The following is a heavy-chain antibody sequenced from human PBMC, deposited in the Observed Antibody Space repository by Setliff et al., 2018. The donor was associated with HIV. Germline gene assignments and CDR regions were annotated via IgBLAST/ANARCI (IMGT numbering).Heavy chain of an antibody. CDR1: GDTLTKLS. J-gene: IGHJ4*02. Sequence: GASVKVSCKVSGDTLTKLSIYWVRQAPGKGLEWMGGFDHEEGKIIYAQKFQGRVSMTEDTSTDTAYMDLSSLRSDDTAVYYCAAPSSAYIFGVLTPVSFDYWGQGTLVTVSS. CDR3: AAPSSAYIFGVLTPVSFDY. D-gene: IGHD3-3*02. V-gene: IGHV1-24*01. CDR2: FDHEEGKI.